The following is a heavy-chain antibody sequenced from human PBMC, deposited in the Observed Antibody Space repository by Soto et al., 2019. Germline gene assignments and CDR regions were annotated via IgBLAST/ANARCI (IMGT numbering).Heavy chain of an antibody. CDR3: ARDWYYYGSGSHAGY. J-gene: IGHJ4*02. D-gene: IGHD3-10*01. CDR1: AFTFSTYS. CDR2: ISTSSTTK. Sequence: EVHLVESGGGLVQPGGSLRLSCVASAFTFSTYSMHWVRQAPGQGLEWVSYISTSSTTKYYADSVIGRFTISRDNAKNSLYLQMNSLRAEDTAVYYCARDWYYYGSGSHAGYWGQGTLVTVSS. V-gene: IGHV3-48*01.